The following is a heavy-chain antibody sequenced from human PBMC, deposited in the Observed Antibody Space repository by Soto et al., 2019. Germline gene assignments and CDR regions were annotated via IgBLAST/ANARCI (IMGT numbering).Heavy chain of an antibody. J-gene: IGHJ6*02. D-gene: IGHD3-3*01. CDR3: ASTGDFWSGYYINYYYGMDV. V-gene: IGHV1-3*01. CDR1: GYTFTSYA. CDR2: INAGNGNT. Sequence: SVKVSCKASGYTFTSYAMHWVRQAPGQRLEWVGWINAGNGNTKYSQKFQGRVTITRDTSASTAYMELSSLRSEDTAVYYCASTGDFWSGYYINYYYGMDVWGQGTTVTVSS.